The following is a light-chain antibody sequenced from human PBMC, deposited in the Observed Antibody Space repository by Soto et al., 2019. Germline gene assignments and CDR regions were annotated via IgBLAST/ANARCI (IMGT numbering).Light chain of an antibody. CDR2: GAS. Sequence: EIVLTQSPGTLSLSPGEGATLSCRASQSVSSNFLAWYQQKPGQAPRLLIYGASSRATGIPDRFSGSGSGTDFTLTISRLEPEDFAVYYCQQYGRSPLTFGGGTKVEIK. CDR3: QQYGRSPLT. CDR1: QSVSSNF. V-gene: IGKV3-20*01. J-gene: IGKJ4*01.